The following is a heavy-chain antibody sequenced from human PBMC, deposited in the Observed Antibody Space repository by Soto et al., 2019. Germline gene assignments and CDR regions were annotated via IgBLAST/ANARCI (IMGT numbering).Heavy chain of an antibody. CDR3: ARDYYDSSGYYYSPTYYFDY. CDR2: ISAYNGNT. V-gene: IGHV1-18*04. D-gene: IGHD3-22*01. Sequence: ASVKVSCKAFGYTFTSYGISWVRQAPGQGLEWMGWISAYNGNTNYAQKLQGRVTMTTDTSTSTAYMELRSLRSDDTAVYYCARDYYDSSGYYYSPTYYFDYWGQGTLVTVSS. CDR1: GYTFTSYG. J-gene: IGHJ4*02.